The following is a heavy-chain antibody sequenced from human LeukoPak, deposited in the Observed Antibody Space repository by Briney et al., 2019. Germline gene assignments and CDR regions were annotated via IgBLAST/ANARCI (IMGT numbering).Heavy chain of an antibody. Sequence: PGGSLRLSCAASGFTFSSYSMNWVRQAPGKGLVWVSRINSDGSSTSYADSVKGRFTISRDNAKNTLYLQMNSLRAEDTAVYYCATDNWNPDYYYYYMDVWGKGTTVTVSS. D-gene: IGHD1-20*01. CDR3: ATDNWNPDYYYYYMDV. V-gene: IGHV3-74*01. CDR1: GFTFSSYS. CDR2: INSDGSST. J-gene: IGHJ6*03.